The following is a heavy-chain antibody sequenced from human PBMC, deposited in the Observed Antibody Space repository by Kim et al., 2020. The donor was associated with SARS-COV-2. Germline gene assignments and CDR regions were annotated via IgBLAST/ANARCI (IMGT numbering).Heavy chain of an antibody. CDR3: ARDHSGYSSSWYPDLGLDS. CDR1: GYTFTSYG. D-gene: IGHD6-13*01. V-gene: IGHV1-18*01. J-gene: IGHJ4*02. CDR2: ISAYNGNT. Sequence: ASVKVSCKASGYTFTSYGISWVRQAPGQGLEWMGWISAYNGNTNYAQKLQGRVTMTTDTSTSTAYMELRSLRSDDTAVYYCARDHSGYSSSWYPDLGLDSWGQGALVTVSS.